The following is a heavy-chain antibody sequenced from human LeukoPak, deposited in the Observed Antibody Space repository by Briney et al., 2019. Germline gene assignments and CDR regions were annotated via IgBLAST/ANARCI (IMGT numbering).Heavy chain of an antibody. V-gene: IGHV1-46*01. CDR1: GYTFTSYY. J-gene: IGHJ3*01. CDR3: ARQPYSGYDN. CDR2: INPSGGST. D-gene: IGHD5-12*01. Sequence: ASVKVSCKASGYTFTSYYMHWVRQAPGQGLEWMGIINPSGGSTNYAQKLQGRVTMTTDTSTSTAYMELRSLRSDDTAVYYCARQPYSGYDNWGQGTMVTVSS.